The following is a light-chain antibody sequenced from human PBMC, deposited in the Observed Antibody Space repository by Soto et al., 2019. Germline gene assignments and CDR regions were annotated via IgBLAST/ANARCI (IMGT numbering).Light chain of an antibody. Sequence: QSVLTQPPSASGTPGQRVTISCSGISSNIGSNPVNWFQQLPGSAPKLLIYSHNQRPSGVPDRFSGSKSGTSASLAISGLQSEDEAVYYCGAWDDRLNGYVFGTGTKLTVL. CDR1: SSNIGSNP. CDR3: GAWDDRLNGYV. CDR2: SHN. V-gene: IGLV1-44*01. J-gene: IGLJ1*01.